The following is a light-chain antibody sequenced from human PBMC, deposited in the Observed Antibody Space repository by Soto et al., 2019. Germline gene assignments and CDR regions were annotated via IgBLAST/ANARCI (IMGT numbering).Light chain of an antibody. CDR1: SSDVGGYNY. Sequence: QSALTQPASVSGSPGQSITISCTGTSSDVGGYNYVSWYQQHPGKAPKLMIYDVSNRPSGVSNRFSCSKSGNTASLTISGLQAEDEADFYVSSYTSSSTLVVFGGGTQLTVL. V-gene: IGLV2-14*01. J-gene: IGLJ2*01. CDR3: SSYTSSSTLVV. CDR2: DVS.